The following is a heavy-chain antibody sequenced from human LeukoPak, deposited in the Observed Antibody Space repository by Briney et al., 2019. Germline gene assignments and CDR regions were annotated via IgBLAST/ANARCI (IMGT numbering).Heavy chain of an antibody. J-gene: IGHJ3*02. CDR3: ARLGYSSSNDAFDI. D-gene: IGHD6-13*01. CDR1: GGSISSSSYY. Sequence: SGTLSLTCIVSGGSISSSSYYWGWIRQPPGKGLEWIGSMYYSGSTYYKPSLKSRVTISVDTSNNQFSLKLSSVTAADTAVYYCARLGYSSSNDAFDIWGQGTMVTVSS. CDR2: MYYSGST. V-gene: IGHV4-39*07.